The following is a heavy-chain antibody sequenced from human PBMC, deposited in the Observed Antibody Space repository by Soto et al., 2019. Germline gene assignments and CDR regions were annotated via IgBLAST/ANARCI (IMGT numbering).Heavy chain of an antibody. J-gene: IGHJ4*02. CDR3: AHSSSWYYFDY. CDR1: GFTFSSDG. D-gene: IGHD6-13*01. CDR2: IWFDRSNK. V-gene: IGHV3-33*01. Sequence: QVQLVESGGGVVQPGRSLRLSCAASGFTFSSDGMHWVRQPPGKGLEWVAVIWFDRSNKHYADSVKGRFTISRDKSKNTLYLQMNSLRAEDTAVYYCAHSSSWYYFDYWGQGTLVTVSS.